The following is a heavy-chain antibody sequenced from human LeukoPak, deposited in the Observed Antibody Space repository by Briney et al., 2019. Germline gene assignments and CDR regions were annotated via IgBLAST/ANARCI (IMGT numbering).Heavy chain of an antibody. V-gene: IGHV3-15*07. CDR3: TTVVRGGSLH. CDR1: GFTFSNAW. CDR2: IKSKTDGGTT. J-gene: IGHJ4*02. Sequence: GGSLRLSCAASGFTFSNAWMNWVRQAPGKGLEWDGRIKSKTDGGTTDYAAPVKGRFTISRDDSKNTLYLQMNSLKTEDTAVYYCTTVVRGGSLHWGQGTLVTVSS. D-gene: IGHD2-15*01.